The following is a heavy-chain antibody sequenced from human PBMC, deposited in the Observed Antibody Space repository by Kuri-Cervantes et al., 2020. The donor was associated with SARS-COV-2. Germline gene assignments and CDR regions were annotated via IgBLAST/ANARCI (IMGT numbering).Heavy chain of an antibody. Sequence: SCAVSGGSISRDNWWSWVRQPPGKGLEWIGEIWHSGSTKYNPSLKSRVTILVDKSKNQFSLKLSSVTAADTAVYYCARRLWSGYSFRYYHYMDVWGKGTTVTVSS. V-gene: IGHV4-4*02. CDR2: IWHSGST. D-gene: IGHD3-3*01. CDR3: ARRLWSGYSFRYYHYMDV. J-gene: IGHJ6*03. CDR1: GGSISRDNW.